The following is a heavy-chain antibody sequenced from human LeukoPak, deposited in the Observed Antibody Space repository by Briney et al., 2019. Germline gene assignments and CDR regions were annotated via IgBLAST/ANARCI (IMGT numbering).Heavy chain of an antibody. D-gene: IGHD1-26*01. CDR3: AKDKGWGYSAYDCYGMDV. Sequence: GGSLRLSCAASGFTFSSYAMSWVRQAPGKGLEWVSAISGSGSSTYYADSVKGRFTISRDNSKNTLYLQMNSLRAEDTAVYYCAKDKGWGYSAYDCYGMDVWGQGTTVTVSS. CDR2: ISGSGSST. CDR1: GFTFSSYA. J-gene: IGHJ6*02. V-gene: IGHV3-23*01.